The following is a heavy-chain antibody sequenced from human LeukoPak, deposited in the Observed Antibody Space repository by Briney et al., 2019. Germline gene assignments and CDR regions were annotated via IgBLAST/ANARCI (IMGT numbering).Heavy chain of an antibody. Sequence: SETLSLTCTVSGGSISSYYWSWIRQPPGKGLEWIGYIYYSGNTNYNPSLKSRVTISVDTSKNQFSLKLSSVTAADTAVYYCARGLMVRGVIFDYWGQGTLVTVSS. J-gene: IGHJ4*02. D-gene: IGHD3-10*01. CDR3: ARGLMVRGVIFDY. CDR2: IYYSGNT. V-gene: IGHV4-59*12. CDR1: GGSISSYY.